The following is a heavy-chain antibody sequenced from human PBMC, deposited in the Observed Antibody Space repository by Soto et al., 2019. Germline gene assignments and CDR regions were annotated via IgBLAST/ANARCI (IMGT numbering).Heavy chain of an antibody. V-gene: IGHV4-34*01. Sequence: TLSLTCAVYGGSFSGYYWSWIRQPPGKGLEWIGEINHSGSTNYNPSLKSRVTISVDTSKNQFSLKLSSVTAADTAVYYCARGSGSLFYYYGMDVWGQGTTVTVS. D-gene: IGHD3-10*01. J-gene: IGHJ6*02. CDR1: GGSFSGYY. CDR3: ARGSGSLFYYYGMDV. CDR2: INHSGST.